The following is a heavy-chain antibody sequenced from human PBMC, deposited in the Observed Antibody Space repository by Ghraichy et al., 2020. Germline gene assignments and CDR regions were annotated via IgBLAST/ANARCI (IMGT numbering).Heavy chain of an antibody. CDR2: ISYDGSNK. V-gene: IGHV3-30-3*01. CDR1: GFTFSSYA. J-gene: IGHJ4*02. CDR3: ARGGDIVATLLDPFDY. D-gene: IGHD5-12*01. Sequence: GSLRLSCAASGFTFSSYAMHWVRQAPGKGLEWVAVISYDGSNKYYADSVKGRFTISRDNSKNTLYLQMNSLRAEDTAVYYCARGGDIVATLLDPFDYWGQGTLVTVSS.